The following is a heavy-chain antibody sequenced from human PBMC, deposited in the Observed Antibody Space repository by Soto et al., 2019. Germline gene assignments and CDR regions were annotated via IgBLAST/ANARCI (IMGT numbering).Heavy chain of an antibody. V-gene: IGHV4-4*02. J-gene: IGHJ4*02. CDR2: IYHSGST. CDR1: GGTVCNTKG. D-gene: IGHD1-26*01. CDR3: ESRLGATRFDN. Sequence: HSWSLDLTCAISGGTVCNTKGWSWVRQPPGKGLEWIGEIYHSGSTNYNPSLKSRLTISVDKSRDQFSLRLSSVTAADTAVYYCESRLGATRFDNWGKG.